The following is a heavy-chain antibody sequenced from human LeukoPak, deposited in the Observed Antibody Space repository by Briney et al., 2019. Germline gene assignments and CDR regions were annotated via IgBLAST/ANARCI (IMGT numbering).Heavy chain of an antibody. Sequence: ASVKVSCKASGYTFTGYYMHWVRQAPGQGLAWMGWINPNSGGTNYAQKFQGRVTMTRDTSISTAYMELSRLRSDDTAVYYCARWGSGYDFEGNFDYWGQGTLVTVSS. CDR3: ARWGSGYDFEGNFDY. D-gene: IGHD5-12*01. J-gene: IGHJ4*02. V-gene: IGHV1-2*02. CDR2: INPNSGGT. CDR1: GYTFTGYY.